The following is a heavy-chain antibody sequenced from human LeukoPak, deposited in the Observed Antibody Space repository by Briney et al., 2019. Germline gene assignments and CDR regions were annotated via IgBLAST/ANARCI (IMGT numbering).Heavy chain of an antibody. CDR3: ARAPGYCSTTSCEYYYYMDV. V-gene: IGHV1-8*01. CDR2: MNPNSGNT. D-gene: IGHD2-2*01. J-gene: IGHJ6*03. CDR1: GYTFTSYD. Sequence: GASVKVSCKASGYTFTSYDMNWVRQATGQGLEWMGWMNPNSGNTGYAQKFQGRVTMTRNTSISTAYMELSSLRSEDTAVYYCARAPGYCSTTSCEYYYYMDVWGKGTTVTVSS.